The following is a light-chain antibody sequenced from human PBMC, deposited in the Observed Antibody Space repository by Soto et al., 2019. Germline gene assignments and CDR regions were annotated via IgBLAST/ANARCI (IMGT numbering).Light chain of an antibody. CDR2: GNS. CDR1: SSNIGAGYD. V-gene: IGLV1-40*01. Sequence: QSVLTQPPSVSGAPGQRVTISCTGSSSNIGAGYDVHWYQQLPGTAPKLLIYGNSNRPSGVPDRFSGSKSGTSASLALTGLQAEDEADYYCQSYDRSLSGYVVLGGGTKLTVL. CDR3: QSYDRSLSGYVV. J-gene: IGLJ2*01.